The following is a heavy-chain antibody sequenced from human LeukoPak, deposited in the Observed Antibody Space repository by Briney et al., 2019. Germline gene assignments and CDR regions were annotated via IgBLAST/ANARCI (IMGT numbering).Heavy chain of an antibody. CDR2: ISYDGSNG. D-gene: IGHD3-22*01. Sequence: GGSLRLSCAASGFTFSSYGMNWVRQAPGKGLEWVAVISYDGSNGYYADSVKGRFTISRDNSKNTLYLQMNSLRAEDTAVYYCAKDRSVELVVVVTDAFDIWGQGTMVTVSS. CDR3: AKDRSVELVVVVTDAFDI. V-gene: IGHV3-30*18. J-gene: IGHJ3*02. CDR1: GFTFSSYG.